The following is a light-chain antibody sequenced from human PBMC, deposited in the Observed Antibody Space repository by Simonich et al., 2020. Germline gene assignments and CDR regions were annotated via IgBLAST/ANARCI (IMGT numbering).Light chain of an antibody. J-gene: IGLJ3*02. V-gene: IGLV1-44*01. Sequence: QSVLTQPPSASGTPGQRVTISCSGSSSNIGSNTVNWYQQLPGTAPKLLLYSKNQRPSGVPDRFSGSKSGTSASLAISGLQSEDEADYYCAAWDDSLNGWVFGGGTKLTVL. CDR1: SSNIGSNT. CDR2: SKN. CDR3: AAWDDSLNGWV.